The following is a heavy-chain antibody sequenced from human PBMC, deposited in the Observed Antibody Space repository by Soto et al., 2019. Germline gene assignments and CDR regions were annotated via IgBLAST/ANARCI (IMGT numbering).Heavy chain of an antibody. J-gene: IGHJ4*02. Sequence: PGGSLRLSCAASGFTFSDNPMNWVRLAPGKGLEWVSHIRSDGTTIYYADSVKGRFTISRDNAKNSLYLQMNGLRAEDTAVYYCAKIFIMGTTGGSYFDYGGRETLVPVSS. D-gene: IGHD1-20*01. V-gene: IGHV3-48*04. CDR3: AKIFIMGTTGGSYFDY. CDR2: IRSDGTTI. CDR1: GFTFSDNP.